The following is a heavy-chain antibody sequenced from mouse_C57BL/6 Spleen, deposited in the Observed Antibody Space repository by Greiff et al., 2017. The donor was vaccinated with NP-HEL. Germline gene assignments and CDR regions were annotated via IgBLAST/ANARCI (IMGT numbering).Heavy chain of an antibody. Sequence: QVQLQQPGAELVRPGTSVKLSCKASGYTFTSYWMHWVKQRPGQGLEWIGVIDPSDSYTNYNQKFKGKATLTVDTSSSTAYMQLSSLTSEDSAVYYCARDYGSSLHWYFDVWGTGTTVTVSS. CDR1: GYTFTSYW. CDR2: IDPSDSYT. D-gene: IGHD1-1*01. J-gene: IGHJ1*03. V-gene: IGHV1-59*01. CDR3: ARDYGSSLHWYFDV.